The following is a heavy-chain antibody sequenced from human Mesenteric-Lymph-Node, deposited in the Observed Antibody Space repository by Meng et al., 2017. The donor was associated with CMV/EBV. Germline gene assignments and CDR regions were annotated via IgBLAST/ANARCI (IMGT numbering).Heavy chain of an antibody. V-gene: IGHV3-30*02. CDR3: AVDPYADYKGDAFDV. CDR1: GFTFSSYG. J-gene: IGHJ3*01. D-gene: IGHD4-17*01. Sequence: GGSLRLSCAASGFTFSSYGMHWVRQAPGKGLEWVAFIRYDGSNKYYADSVKGRFTISRDNSKNTLYLQMNSLRVEDTAVYYCAVDPYADYKGDAFDVWGQGTMVTVSS. CDR2: IRYDGSNK.